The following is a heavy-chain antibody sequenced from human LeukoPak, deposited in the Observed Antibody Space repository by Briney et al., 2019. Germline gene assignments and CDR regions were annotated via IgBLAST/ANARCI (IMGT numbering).Heavy chain of an antibody. D-gene: IGHD6-13*01. V-gene: IGHV3-66*01. Sequence: GGSLRLSCAASGFTVSSSYMSWVRQAPGKGLEWVPLIHSGGSTYYADSVKGRFTISRDNSKNTLYLQMNSLRAEDTAVYYCARDTPVTGTRYFDYWGQGTLVTVSS. CDR3: ARDTPVTGTRYFDY. CDR1: GFTVSSSY. J-gene: IGHJ4*02. CDR2: IHSGGST.